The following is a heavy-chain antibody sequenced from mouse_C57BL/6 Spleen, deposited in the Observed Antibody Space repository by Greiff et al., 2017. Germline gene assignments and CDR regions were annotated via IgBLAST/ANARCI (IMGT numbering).Heavy chain of an antibody. Sequence: QVQLQQPGAELVKPGASVKMSCKASGYTFTSYWITWVKQRPGQGLEWIGDIYPGSGSTNYNEKFKSKATLTVDTSSSTAYMQLSSLTSEDSAVYYCATHYGSSYKAMDYWGQGTSVTVSS. CDR3: ATHYGSSYKAMDY. CDR1: GYTFTSYW. D-gene: IGHD1-1*01. J-gene: IGHJ4*01. V-gene: IGHV1-55*01. CDR2: IYPGSGST.